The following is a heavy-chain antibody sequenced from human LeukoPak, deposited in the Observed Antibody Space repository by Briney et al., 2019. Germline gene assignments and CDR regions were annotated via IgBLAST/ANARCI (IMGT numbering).Heavy chain of an antibody. J-gene: IGHJ6*02. CDR3: ARVPRCGSGGSCPFQTYYYYGMDV. Sequence: ASVKVSCKASGYTFTGYYMHWVRQAPGQGLEWMGCINPNSGGTNYAQKFQGRVTMTRDTSISTAYMELSRLRSDDTAVYYCARVPRCGSGGSCPFQTYYYYGMDVWGQGTTVTVSS. V-gene: IGHV1-2*02. CDR2: INPNSGGT. D-gene: IGHD2-15*01. CDR1: GYTFTGYY.